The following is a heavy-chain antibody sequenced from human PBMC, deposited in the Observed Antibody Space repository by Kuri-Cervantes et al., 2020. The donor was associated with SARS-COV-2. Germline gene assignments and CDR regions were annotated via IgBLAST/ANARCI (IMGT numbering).Heavy chain of an antibody. D-gene: IGHD3-3*01. J-gene: IGHJ4*02. CDR2: IVVGSGNT. Sequence: SVKVSCKASGFTFTSSAVQWVRQARGQRLEWIGWIVVGSGNTNYAQKFQERVTITRDMSTSTAYMELSSLRSEDTAVYYCAAGWEDYDFWSGYYVFDYWGQGTLVIVSS. CDR1: GFTFTSSA. CDR3: AAGWEDYDFWSGYYVFDY. V-gene: IGHV1-58*01.